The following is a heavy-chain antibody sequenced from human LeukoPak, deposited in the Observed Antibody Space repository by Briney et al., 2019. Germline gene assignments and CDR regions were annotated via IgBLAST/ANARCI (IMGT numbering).Heavy chain of an antibody. Sequence: SETLSLTCTASGGSISRSSYYWGWIRQTPGKGLEWMGSFFYSGNTYYNPSLNSRVTISVETSKNQFSLRLSSVTAADTAVYYCAGTVGATFHFDYWGQGTLVTVSS. J-gene: IGHJ4*02. D-gene: IGHD1-26*01. CDR3: AGTVGATFHFDY. CDR2: FFYSGNT. V-gene: IGHV4-39*01. CDR1: GGSISRSSYY.